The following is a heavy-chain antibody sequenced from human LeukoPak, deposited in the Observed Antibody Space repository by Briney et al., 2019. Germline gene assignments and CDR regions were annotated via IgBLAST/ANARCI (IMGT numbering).Heavy chain of an antibody. V-gene: IGHV4-4*02. CDR2: IYHSGSP. D-gene: IGHD4-17*01. CDR3: ARSRYGDFDY. Sequence: PSGTLSLTCAVSGGSISSSYWWSWVRQPPGKGLEWIGEIYHSGSPNYNPSLKTRVTISVDNSENQFSLKLTSVTAADTAVYFCARSRYGDFDYWGQGTLVTASS. CDR1: GGSISSSYW. J-gene: IGHJ4*01.